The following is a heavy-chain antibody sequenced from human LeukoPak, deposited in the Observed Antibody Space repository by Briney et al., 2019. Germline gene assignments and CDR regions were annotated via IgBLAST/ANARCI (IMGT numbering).Heavy chain of an antibody. J-gene: IGHJ5*02. CDR3: AKAADSSGYGGNWFDP. D-gene: IGHD3-22*01. V-gene: IGHV3-9*01. CDR1: GFTFDDYA. CDR2: ISWNSGSI. Sequence: GRSLRLSCAASGFTFDDYAMHWVRQAPGKGLEWVSGISWNSGSIGYADSVKGRFTISRDNAKNSLYLQMNSLRAEDTALYYCAKAADSSGYGGNWFDPWGQGTLVTVSP.